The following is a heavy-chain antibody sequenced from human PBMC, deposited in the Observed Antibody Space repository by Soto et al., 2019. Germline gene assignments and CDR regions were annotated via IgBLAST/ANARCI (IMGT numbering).Heavy chain of an antibody. CDR3: ARERPDGARLDP. Sequence: QVQLQESGPGLVKPSQTLSLTCTVSGGSISSGDYYWSWIRQPPVKGLEWIGYIYHSGNTYYNPSIKSRVTISVDTSKNQFSLKLSSVTAADTAVYYCARERPDGARLDPWGQGTLVTVSS. D-gene: IGHD6-6*01. J-gene: IGHJ5*02. V-gene: IGHV4-30-4*01. CDR2: IYHSGNT. CDR1: GGSISSGDYY.